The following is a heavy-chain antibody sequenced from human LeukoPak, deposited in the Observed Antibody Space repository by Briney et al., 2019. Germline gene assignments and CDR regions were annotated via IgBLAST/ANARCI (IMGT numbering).Heavy chain of an antibody. Sequence: GALRLSCRGSGFKFDDYVVTWVRQAPGKGPEWVSSISSSSSYIYYADSVKGRFTISRDNAKNSLYLQMNSLRAEDTAVYYCGSSGSDAFDIWGQGTMVTVSS. V-gene: IGHV3-21*01. D-gene: IGHD3-22*01. CDR1: GFKFDDYV. J-gene: IGHJ3*02. CDR2: ISSSSSYI. CDR3: GSSGSDAFDI.